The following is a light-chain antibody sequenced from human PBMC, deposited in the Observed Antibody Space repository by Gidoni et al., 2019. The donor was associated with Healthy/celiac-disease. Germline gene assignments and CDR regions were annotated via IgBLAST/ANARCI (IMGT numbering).Light chain of an antibody. V-gene: IGKV3-15*01. J-gene: IGKJ1*01. CDR1: QRVSSN. Sequence: VMTQSPATLSVSPGERATLSCRASQRVSSNLAWYQQKPGQAPRLLIYGASTRATGIPAMFSGSGSGTEFTLTISSLQSEDFAVYYCQQYNNWPPGTFGQGTKVEIK. CDR3: QQYNNWPPGT. CDR2: GAS.